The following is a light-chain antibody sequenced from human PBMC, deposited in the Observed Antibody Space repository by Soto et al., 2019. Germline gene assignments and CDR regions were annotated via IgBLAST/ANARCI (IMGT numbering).Light chain of an antibody. CDR3: QQYNYWYT. Sequence: EIVMTQSPATLSVSPEERATLSCRASQSVSNNLAWYQQKSGQSPRLLIYGASTRATGIPDRFSGSGSGTEFTLTISSLQSEDFAVYYCQQYNYWYTFGQGTKLEIK. J-gene: IGKJ2*01. V-gene: IGKV3-15*01. CDR1: QSVSNN. CDR2: GAS.